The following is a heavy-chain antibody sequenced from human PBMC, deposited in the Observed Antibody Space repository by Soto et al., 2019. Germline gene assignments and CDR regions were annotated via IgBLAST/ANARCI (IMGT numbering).Heavy chain of an antibody. CDR3: AREPTYDYVWGSYRQPVFDY. Sequence: GGSLRLSXAASGFTFSSYWMSWVRQAPGKGLEWVANIKQDGSEKYYVDSVKGRFTISRDNAKNSLYLQMNSLRAEDTAVYYCAREPTYDYVWGSYRQPVFDYWGQGTLVTVSS. J-gene: IGHJ4*02. CDR2: IKQDGSEK. V-gene: IGHV3-7*01. D-gene: IGHD3-16*02. CDR1: GFTFSSYW.